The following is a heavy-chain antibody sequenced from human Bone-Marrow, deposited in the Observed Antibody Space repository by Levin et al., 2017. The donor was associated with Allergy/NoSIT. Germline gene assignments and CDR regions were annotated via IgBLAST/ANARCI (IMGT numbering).Heavy chain of an antibody. CDR1: GGSFSGYY. J-gene: IGHJ3*02. D-gene: IGHD2-15*01. V-gene: IGHV4-34*01. CDR2: INHSGST. Sequence: TASETLSLTCAVYGGSFSGYYWSWIRQPPGKGLEWIGEINHSGSTNYNPSLKSRVTISVDTSKNQFSLKLSSVTAADTAVYYCATPRGGYCSGGSCYRHDAFDIWGQGTMVTVSS. CDR3: ATPRGGYCSGGSCYRHDAFDI.